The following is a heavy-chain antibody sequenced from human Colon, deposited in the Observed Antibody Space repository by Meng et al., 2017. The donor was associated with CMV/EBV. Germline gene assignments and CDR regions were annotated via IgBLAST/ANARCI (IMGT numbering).Heavy chain of an antibody. D-gene: IGHD6-19*01. CDR3: ALQPSGAWYLDN. V-gene: IGHV2-5*02. J-gene: IGHJ4*02. CDR2: VYWDEDK. Sequence: QITLKESGPTLVKPTHTLTLTCTFSGFSLSSSKVGVGWIRQPPGKALEFLALVYWDEDKRYSPSLKSRLTITKDPSKNQVVLTMTNMDPVDTATYYCALQPSGAWYLDNWGQGALVTVSS. CDR1: GFSLSSSKVG.